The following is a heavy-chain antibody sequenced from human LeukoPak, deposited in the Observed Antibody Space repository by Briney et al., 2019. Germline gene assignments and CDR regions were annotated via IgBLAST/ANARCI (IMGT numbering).Heavy chain of an antibody. D-gene: IGHD5-18*01. CDR2: ISGSGGST. CDR3: AKARGYSYGYGYYYYGMDV. Sequence: GGSLRLSCAASGFTFSSYAMSWVRQAPGKGLEWVSAISGSGGSTYYADSVKGRFTISRDNSKNTLYLQMNSLRAEDTALYYCAKARGYSYGYGYYYYGMDVWGQGTTVTVSS. V-gene: IGHV3-23*01. J-gene: IGHJ6*02. CDR1: GFTFSSYA.